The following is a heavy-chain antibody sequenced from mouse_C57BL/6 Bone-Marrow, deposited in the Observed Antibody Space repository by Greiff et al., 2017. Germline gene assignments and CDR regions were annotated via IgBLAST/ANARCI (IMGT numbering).Heavy chain of an antibody. Sequence: QLPGTELVTPGASVKLSCKASGYTFTSYWMHWVKQRPGQGLEWIGNINPSNGGTNYNEKFKSKATLTVDKSSSTAYMQLSSLTSEDSAVYYCARKGSNYAYFDYWGQGTTLTVSS. V-gene: IGHV1-53*01. D-gene: IGHD2-5*01. J-gene: IGHJ2*01. CDR1: GYTFTSYW. CDR2: INPSNGGT. CDR3: ARKGSNYAYFDY.